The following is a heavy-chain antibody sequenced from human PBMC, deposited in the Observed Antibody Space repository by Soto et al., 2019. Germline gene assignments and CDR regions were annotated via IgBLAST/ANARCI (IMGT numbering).Heavy chain of an antibody. V-gene: IGHV4-31*02. CDR3: AREGGDGVDY. D-gene: IGHD3-16*01. CDR2: IYYSGST. J-gene: IGHJ4*02. Sequence: DLEWIGYIYYSGSTYNNPSLKSRVTISLDTSKNQFSLNLSSVTAADTAVYYCAREGGDGVDYWGQGTLVTVSS.